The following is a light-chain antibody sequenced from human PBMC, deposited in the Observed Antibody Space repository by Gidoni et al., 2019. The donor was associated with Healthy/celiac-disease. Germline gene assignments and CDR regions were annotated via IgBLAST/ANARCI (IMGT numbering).Light chain of an antibody. CDR2: AAS. J-gene: IGKJ1*01. V-gene: IGKV1-39*01. Sequence: DIQMTQSPASLPASGGDRVTITCRASQSISSYFNWYQQKPGKAPKLLIYAASSLQSGVPSRFRGSGSGTDSPLTIRILQPEDFAPYYRQQSYRTPRTFGQGTKVEIQ. CDR3: QQSYRTPRT. CDR1: QSISSY.